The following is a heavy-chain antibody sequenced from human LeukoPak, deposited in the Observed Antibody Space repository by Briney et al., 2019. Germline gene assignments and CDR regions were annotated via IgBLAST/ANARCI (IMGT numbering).Heavy chain of an antibody. V-gene: IGHV3-30*02. Sequence: GGALRLSCVVPGFNLNSYAMHWVRQAPGRGLEWVAVMQHDETNSFYAGSVQGRFTISRDTYRKLHYLQMNSLRVEGTAVCYCAKEYTPLSPLGELDSGGQGTLVTVSS. CDR3: AKEYTPLSPLGELDS. J-gene: IGHJ4*02. CDR1: GFNLNSYA. CDR2: MQHDETNS. D-gene: IGHD3-9*01.